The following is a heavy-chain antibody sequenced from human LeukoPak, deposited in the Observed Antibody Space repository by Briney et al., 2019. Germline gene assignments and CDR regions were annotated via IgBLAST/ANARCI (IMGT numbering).Heavy chain of an antibody. CDR2: INSDGSST. CDR1: GFTFSSYW. Sequence: GGSLRLSCAASGFTFSSYWMHWVRQAPGKGLVWVSRINSDGSSTSYADSVKGRFTIPRDNAKNTLYLQMNSLRVEDTAVYYCARDSSPYSNSWPYYFDYWGQGTLVTVSS. J-gene: IGHJ4*02. CDR3: ARDSSPYSNSWPYYFDY. V-gene: IGHV3-74*01. D-gene: IGHD6-13*01.